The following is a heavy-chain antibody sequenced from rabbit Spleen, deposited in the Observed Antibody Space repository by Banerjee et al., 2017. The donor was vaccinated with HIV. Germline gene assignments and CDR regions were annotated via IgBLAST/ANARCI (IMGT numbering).Heavy chain of an antibody. D-gene: IGHD5-1*01. J-gene: IGHJ4*01. CDR3: ARGPGMISGL. CDR2: INAVTGKA. CDR1: GFDFSNKAV. V-gene: IGHV1S45*01. Sequence: QEQLVESGGGLVQPGGSLKLSCKASGFDFSNKAVMCWVRQAPGKGLEWIACINAVTGKAVYATWAKGRFTFSKTSSTTVDLKMTSLTAADTATYFCARGPGMISGLWGPGTLVTVS.